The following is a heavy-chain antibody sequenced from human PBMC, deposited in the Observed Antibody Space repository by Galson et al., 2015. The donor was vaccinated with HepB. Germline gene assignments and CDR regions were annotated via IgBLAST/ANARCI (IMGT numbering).Heavy chain of an antibody. CDR2: ISYDEDIK. Sequence: SLRLSCAASGFTFSRYAMDWVRQAPGKGLEWVAVISYDEDIKYYADSVKGRFTISRDNSRNKLYLQMNNLRPEDTGVYYCAKDLNQWAARADAFDIWGQGTLVTVAS. V-gene: IGHV3-30-3*01. CDR1: GFTFSRYA. J-gene: IGHJ3*02. D-gene: IGHD2-8*01. CDR3: AKDLNQWAARADAFDI.